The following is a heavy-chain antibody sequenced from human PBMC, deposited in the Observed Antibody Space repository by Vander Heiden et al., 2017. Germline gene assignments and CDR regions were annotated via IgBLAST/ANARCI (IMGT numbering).Heavy chain of an antibody. CDR2: ISGSGGST. CDR3: AKSWDYLIWYFDL. D-gene: IGHD1-7*01. CDR1: GFTFSSYA. V-gene: IGHV3-23*01. Sequence: EVQLLESGGGLVQPGASLILSCAASGFTFSSYAMSWVRQAPGKGLEWVSAISGSGGSTYYADSVKGRFTISRDNSKNTLYLQMNGLRAEDTAVYYCAKSWDYLIWYFDLWGRGTLVTVSS. J-gene: IGHJ2*01.